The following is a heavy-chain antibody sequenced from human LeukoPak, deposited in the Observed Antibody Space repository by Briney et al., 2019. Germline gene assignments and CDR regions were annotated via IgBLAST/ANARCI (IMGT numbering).Heavy chain of an antibody. D-gene: IGHD4-23*01. Sequence: ASVKVSCKVSGYTLTELSMHWVRQAPGKGLEWMGGFDPEDGETIYAQKFQGRVTMTEDTSTDTAYMELSSLRSEDTAVYYCATDPVPGNLRVLYGMDVWGQGTTATVSS. J-gene: IGHJ6*02. CDR2: FDPEDGET. CDR3: ATDPVPGNLRVLYGMDV. CDR1: GYTLTELS. V-gene: IGHV1-24*01.